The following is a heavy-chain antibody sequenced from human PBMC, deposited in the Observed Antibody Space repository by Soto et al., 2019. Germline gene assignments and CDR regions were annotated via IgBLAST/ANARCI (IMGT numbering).Heavy chain of an antibody. CDR3: ARGEGDAFDI. D-gene: IGHD1-26*01. V-gene: IGHV1-2*04. CDR2: INPNSGGT. Sequence: GASVKVSCKASGYTFTSYEINWVRQATGQGFEYLGWINPNSGGTNYAQKFQGWVTMTRDTSISTAYMELSRLRSDDTAVYYCARGEGDAFDIWGQGTMVTVSS. CDR1: GYTFTSYE. J-gene: IGHJ3*02.